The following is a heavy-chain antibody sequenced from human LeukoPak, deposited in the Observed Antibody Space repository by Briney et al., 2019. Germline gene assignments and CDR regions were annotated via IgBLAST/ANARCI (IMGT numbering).Heavy chain of an antibody. CDR2: VSGSGGST. J-gene: IGHJ4*02. CDR1: GFTFNNCA. Sequence: GGSLSLSCAASGFTFNNCAMNWVRQTPGTGLEGVSGVSGSGGSTYYADSVKGRFTISRDNSKNTIYLLMKSLRAEDTAIYYCAKADCSSGWYTDDYWGQGTLVTVSS. CDR3: AKADCSSGWYTDDY. V-gene: IGHV3-23*01. D-gene: IGHD6-19*01.